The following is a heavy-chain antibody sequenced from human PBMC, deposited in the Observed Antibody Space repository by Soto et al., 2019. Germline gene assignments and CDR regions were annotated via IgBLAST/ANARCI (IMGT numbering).Heavy chain of an antibody. CDR2: INSDGSST. Sequence: EVQLVESGGGLVQPGGSLRLSCAASGFTFSNYWMHWVRQAPGKGLVWVSRINSDGSSTSYADSVKGRFTISRDNAKNTLYLQMNSLRAEDTAVYYCARGKYSSSEVHWFDPWGQGTLVTVSS. CDR3: ARGKYSSSEVHWFDP. D-gene: IGHD6-13*01. CDR1: GFTFSNYW. J-gene: IGHJ5*02. V-gene: IGHV3-74*01.